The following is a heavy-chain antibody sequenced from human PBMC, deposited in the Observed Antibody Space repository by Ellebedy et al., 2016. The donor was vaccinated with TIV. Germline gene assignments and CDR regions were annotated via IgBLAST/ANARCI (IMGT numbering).Heavy chain of an antibody. Sequence: GGSLRLSCKGSGYSFTTYWIGWVRQMPGRGLEWMGIIYPDDSDTSYSPSFQGQVTMSVDKSINTAYLQWTSLRASDTAIYYCARPGSYCTAGTCRPQYFQNWGQGTLVSVSS. J-gene: IGHJ1*01. CDR2: IYPDDSDT. CDR1: GYSFTTYW. D-gene: IGHD2-8*02. V-gene: IGHV5-51*01. CDR3: ARPGSYCTAGTCRPQYFQN.